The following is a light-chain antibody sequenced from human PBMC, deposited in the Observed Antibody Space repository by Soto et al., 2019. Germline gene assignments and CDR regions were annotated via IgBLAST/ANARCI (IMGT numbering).Light chain of an antibody. CDR2: EAN. J-gene: IGLJ1*01. Sequence: QSALTQPASVSGSPGQSITISCTGTSNNVGSYNLVSWYQQHPGKAPKLMIYEANKRPSGVSDRFSGSKSGNTASLTISGLQAEDEADYYCCSYAGSDTVGVFGTGTKLTVL. V-gene: IGLV2-23*01. CDR3: CSYAGSDTVGV. CDR1: SNNVGSYNL.